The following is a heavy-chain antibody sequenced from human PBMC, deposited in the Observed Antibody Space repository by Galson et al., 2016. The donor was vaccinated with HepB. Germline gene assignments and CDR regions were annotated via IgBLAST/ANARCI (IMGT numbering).Heavy chain of an antibody. V-gene: IGHV1-2*02. J-gene: IGHJ5*01. CDR3: ARDRTVGDALWSWFDS. CDR1: GYTFIGYY. CDR2: INPNSGGT. Sequence: VKVSCKASGYTFIGYYMHWVRQAPGQGLEWMGWINPNSGGTDYAQKFQGRVTMTRDTSTSTAYMEVNKLRSDDTAIYYCARDRTVGDALWSWFDSWGQGTLVTVSS. D-gene: IGHD3-3*01.